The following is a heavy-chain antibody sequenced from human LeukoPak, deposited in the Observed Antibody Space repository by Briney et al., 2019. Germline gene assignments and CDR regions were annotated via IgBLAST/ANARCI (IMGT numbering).Heavy chain of an antibody. CDR2: IFSGGTT. Sequence: GGPLRLSCAASGFIVNSNYMSWVRQAPGKGLEWVSSIFSGGTTYYADSVKGRFTISRDNSKMYLQMNRLRAEDTALYYCARDHYGGNSDYWGQGTLVTVSS. J-gene: IGHJ4*02. V-gene: IGHV3-66*01. D-gene: IGHD4-23*01. CDR3: ARDHYGGNSDY. CDR1: GFIVNSNY.